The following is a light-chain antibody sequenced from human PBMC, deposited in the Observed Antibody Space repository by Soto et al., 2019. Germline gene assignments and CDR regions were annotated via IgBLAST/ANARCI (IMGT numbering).Light chain of an antibody. CDR2: GAS. CDR3: QQYGSSRT. J-gene: IGKJ1*01. CDR1: QSVVTNS. V-gene: IGKV3-20*01. Sequence: EIVLTQSPGTLSLSPGERATLSCRASQSVVTNSLAWYQQKPGQAPRLIIYGASNRATGIPDRFSGSGSGTDFTLTISRLEPEDSAVYYCQQYGSSRTFGQGTKVDIK.